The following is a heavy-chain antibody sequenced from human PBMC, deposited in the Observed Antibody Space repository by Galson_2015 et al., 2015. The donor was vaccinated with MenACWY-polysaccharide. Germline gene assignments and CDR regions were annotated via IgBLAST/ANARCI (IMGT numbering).Heavy chain of an antibody. V-gene: IGHV4-39*07. D-gene: IGHD1-1*01. CDR3: ARGGRAVSGNNWFDP. CDR1: GGSMKRTRHY. Sequence: ETLSLTCTVSGGSMKRTRHYWGWIRQPPGKGLEWIGTVSNSGSAYYNASLESRVTISMDMSKNLFSLKLTSVTAADTAVYYCARGGRAVSGNNWFDPWGQGTLVTVSS. CDR2: VSNSGSA. J-gene: IGHJ5*02.